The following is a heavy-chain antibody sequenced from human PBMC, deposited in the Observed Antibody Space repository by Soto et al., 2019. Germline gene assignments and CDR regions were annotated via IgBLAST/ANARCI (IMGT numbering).Heavy chain of an antibody. V-gene: IGHV4-61*01. CDR2: ISNIGFM. CDR1: GGSISSINNHFSNHY. CDR3: ATQGFGGLHGLVDG. D-gene: IGHD3-10*01. J-gene: IGHJ6*04. Sequence: QVQLQESGPGLVKPSETLSLTCTVSGGSISSINNHFSNHYCSWIRLSPGKGLEWIGYISNIGFMRYNPSLKSRDSISVDTSKNQFSLKLPSVTAAHTDVYYCATQGFGGLHGLVDGWGRGTTVTVSS.